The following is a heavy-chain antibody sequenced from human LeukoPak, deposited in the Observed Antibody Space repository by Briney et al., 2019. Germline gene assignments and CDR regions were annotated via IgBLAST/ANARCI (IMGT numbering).Heavy chain of an antibody. CDR1: GDSISSSF. J-gene: IGHJ4*02. Sequence: SETLSLTCTVSGDSISSSFWSWIRQPAGKGLEWIGRVYISGTTNCNPSLKSRVTMSVDTSKNQLSLNLTSVTAADTAVYYCARENSSSRALDYWGQGTLVTVSS. CDR2: VYISGTT. D-gene: IGHD6-13*01. V-gene: IGHV4-4*07. CDR3: ARENSSSRALDY.